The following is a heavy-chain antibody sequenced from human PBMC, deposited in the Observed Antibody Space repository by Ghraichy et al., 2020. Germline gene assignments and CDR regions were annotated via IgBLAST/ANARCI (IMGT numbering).Heavy chain of an antibody. CDR1: GGSISSSSYY. V-gene: IGHV4-39*01. D-gene: IGHD6-19*01. Sequence: SETLSLTCTVSGGSISSSSYYWGWIRQPPGKGLEWIGSIYYSGSTYYNPSLKSRVTISVDTSKNQFSLKLSSVTAADTAVYYCARVGIAVRSDFDYWGQGTLVTVSS. CDR3: ARVGIAVRSDFDY. J-gene: IGHJ4*02. CDR2: IYYSGST.